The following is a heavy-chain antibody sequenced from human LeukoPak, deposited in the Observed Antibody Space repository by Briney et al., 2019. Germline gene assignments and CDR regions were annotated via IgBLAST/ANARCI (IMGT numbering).Heavy chain of an antibody. Sequence: GASLKISCKASGYSFDYYWIAWVRQMPGKGLEWMGIIYPDDSDSTYSPSFQGQVTTSVDKSINTAYLQWSSLKASNTAIYYCARVGSVTNFGVVSYYFDYWGQGTLVTVSS. D-gene: IGHD3-3*01. J-gene: IGHJ4*02. CDR2: IYPDDSDS. V-gene: IGHV5-51*01. CDR1: GYSFDYYW. CDR3: ARVGSVTNFGVVSYYFDY.